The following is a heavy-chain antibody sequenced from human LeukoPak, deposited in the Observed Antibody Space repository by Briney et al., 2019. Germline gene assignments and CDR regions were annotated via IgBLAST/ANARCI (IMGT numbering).Heavy chain of an antibody. CDR3: ARSQYYGDFEGAFDI. J-gene: IGHJ3*02. D-gene: IGHD4-17*01. Sequence: SGTLSLTCAVSSGSISSSNWWSWVRQPPGKGLEWIGEIYHSGSTNYNPSLKSRVTISVDTSKNQFSLKLSSVTAADTAVYYCARSQYYGDFEGAFDIWGQGTMVTVSS. CDR2: IYHSGST. V-gene: IGHV4-4*02. CDR1: SGSISSSNW.